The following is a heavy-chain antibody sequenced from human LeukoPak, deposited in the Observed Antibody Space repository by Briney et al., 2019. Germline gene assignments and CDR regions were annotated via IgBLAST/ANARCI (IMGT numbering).Heavy chain of an antibody. CDR1: GGSFSSYY. J-gene: IGHJ5*02. V-gene: IGHV4-34*01. Sequence: PSETLSLTCAVYGGSFSSYYWSWIRQPPGKGLEWIGEINHSGSTNYNPSLKSRVTISVDTSKNQFSLKLSSVTAADTAVYYCARASRGHNWFDPWGQGTLVTVSS. CDR2: INHSGST. D-gene: IGHD3-10*01. CDR3: ARASRGHNWFDP.